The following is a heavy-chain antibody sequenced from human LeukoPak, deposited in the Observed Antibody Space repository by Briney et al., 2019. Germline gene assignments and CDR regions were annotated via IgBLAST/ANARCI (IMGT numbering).Heavy chain of an antibody. V-gene: IGHV4-59*08. D-gene: IGHD3-9*01. CDR1: GGSISSYY. Sequence: SETLSLTCTVSGGSISSYYWSWIRQPPGKGLEWIGYIYYSGSTNYNPSLKSRVAISVDTSKNQFSLKLSSVTAADTAVYYCARQLYYDILTGYFDYWGQGTLVTVSS. CDR2: IYYSGST. CDR3: ARQLYYDILTGYFDY. J-gene: IGHJ4*02.